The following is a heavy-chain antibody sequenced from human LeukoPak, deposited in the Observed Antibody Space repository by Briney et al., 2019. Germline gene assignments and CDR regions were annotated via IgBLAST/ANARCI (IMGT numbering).Heavy chain of an antibody. CDR2: INTNSGGT. Sequence: ASVKVSCKASGYTFTGYYMHWVRQAPGQGLEWMGWINTNSGGTNYAQKFQGWVTMTRDTSISTAYMELSRLRSDDTAVYYCARTYCSSTSCPAAFDYWGQGTLVTVSS. CDR1: GYTFTGYY. J-gene: IGHJ4*02. D-gene: IGHD2-2*01. V-gene: IGHV1-2*04. CDR3: ARTYCSSTSCPAAFDY.